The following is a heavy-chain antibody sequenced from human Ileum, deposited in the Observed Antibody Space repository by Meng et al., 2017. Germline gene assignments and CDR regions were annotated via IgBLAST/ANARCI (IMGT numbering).Heavy chain of an antibody. J-gene: IGHJ4*02. CDR1: GASVSSGSYY. CDR2: VYFTGYT. D-gene: IGHD3-3*02. Sequence: QLQRQESGPGLVKPSETRSRTCTGAGASVSSGSYYWVWIRQPPGKALEWIGAVYFTGYTYYGPSLTGRGTISVDTSRNQFSLKLNSVTAADTALYFCARHGHFTPDKYYFDYWGQGTLVTVSS. CDR3: ARHGHFTPDKYYFDY. V-gene: IGHV4-39*01.